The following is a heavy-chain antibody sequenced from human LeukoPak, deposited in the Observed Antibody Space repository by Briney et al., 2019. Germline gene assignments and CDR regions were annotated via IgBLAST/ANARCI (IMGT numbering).Heavy chain of an antibody. J-gene: IGHJ5*02. D-gene: IGHD6-13*01. CDR1: GYTFTSYG. V-gene: IGHV1-69*13. CDR3: ARHLAAAGTNNWFDP. CDR2: IIPIFGTA. Sequence: VASVKVSCKASGYTFTSYGISWVRQAPGQGLEWMGGIIPIFGTANYAQKFQGRVTITADESTSTAYMELSSLRSEDTAVYYCARHLAAAGTNNWFDPWGQGTLVTVSS.